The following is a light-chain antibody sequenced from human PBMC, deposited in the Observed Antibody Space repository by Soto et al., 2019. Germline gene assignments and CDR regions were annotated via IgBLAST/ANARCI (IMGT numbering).Light chain of an antibody. CDR3: QSYDSSLSGGV. CDR2: GNT. CDR1: SSNIGAGYD. Sequence: QSVLTQPPSLSGAPGQRVTISCTGSSSNIGAGYDVHWYQQLPGTAPKVLIYGNTNRPSGVPDRFSGSKSGTSASLAITGLQAEDEADYYCQSYDSSLSGGVFGGGTKLTVL. V-gene: IGLV1-40*01. J-gene: IGLJ3*02.